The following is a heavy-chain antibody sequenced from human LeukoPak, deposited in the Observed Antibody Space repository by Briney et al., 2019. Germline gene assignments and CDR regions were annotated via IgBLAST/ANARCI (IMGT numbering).Heavy chain of an antibody. J-gene: IGHJ3*02. CDR1: GFTFDDYA. V-gene: IGHV3-9*03. Sequence: GRSLRLSCAASGFTFDDYAMHWVRQAPGKGLEWGSGISWNSGSIGYADSVKGRFTISRDNAKNSLYLQMNSLRAEDMALYYCAKDIGGSFPGSAFDIWGQGTMVTVSS. CDR3: AKDIGGSFPGSAFDI. D-gene: IGHD1-26*01. CDR2: ISWNSGSI.